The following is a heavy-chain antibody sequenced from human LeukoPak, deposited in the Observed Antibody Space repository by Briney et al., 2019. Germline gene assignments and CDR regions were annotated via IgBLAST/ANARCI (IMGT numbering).Heavy chain of an antibody. V-gene: IGHV1-69*06. J-gene: IGHJ3*02. Sequence: SVKVSCKASGGTFSSYAISWVRQAPGQGLEWMGRIIPIFGTANYAQKFQGRVTITADKSTSTAYMELSSLRSEDTAVYYCARETELRYFDHDAFDIWGQGTMVTVSS. CDR1: GGTFSSYA. CDR3: ARETELRYFDHDAFDI. D-gene: IGHD3-9*01. CDR2: IIPIFGTA.